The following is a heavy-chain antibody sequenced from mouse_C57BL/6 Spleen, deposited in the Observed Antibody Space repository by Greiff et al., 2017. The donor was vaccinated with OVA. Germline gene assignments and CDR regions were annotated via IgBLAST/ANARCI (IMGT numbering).Heavy chain of an antibody. J-gene: IGHJ2*01. CDR2: IDPSDSYT. CDR1: GYTFTSYW. Sequence: QVHVKQSGAELVKPGASVKLSCKASGYTFTSYWMQWVKQRPGQGLEWIGEIDPSDSYTNYNQKFKGKATLTVDTSSSTAYMQLSSLTSEDSAVYYCARRFDYWGQGTTLTVSS. V-gene: IGHV1-50*01. CDR3: ARRFDY.